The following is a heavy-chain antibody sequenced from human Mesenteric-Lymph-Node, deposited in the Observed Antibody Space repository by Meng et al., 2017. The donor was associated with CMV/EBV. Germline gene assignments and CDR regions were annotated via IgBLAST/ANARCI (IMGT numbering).Heavy chain of an antibody. Sequence: ASVKVSCKASGYTFTGYYMHWVRQAPGQGLEWMGWINPNSGGTNYAQKFQGRVTMTRDTSISTAYMELSRLRSDDTAVYYFARGSIAAAGRGRLGYWGQGTLVTVSS. CDR1: GYTFTGYY. D-gene: IGHD6-13*01. V-gene: IGHV1-2*02. CDR3: ARGSIAAAGRGRLGY. CDR2: INPNSGGT. J-gene: IGHJ4*02.